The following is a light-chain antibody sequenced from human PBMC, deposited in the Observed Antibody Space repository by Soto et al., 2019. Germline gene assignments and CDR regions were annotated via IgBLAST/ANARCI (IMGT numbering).Light chain of an antibody. CDR1: SSNIGSNI. CDR3: AAWDDSLNGVV. V-gene: IGLV1-44*01. J-gene: IGLJ2*01. CDR2: RIN. Sequence: QSVLTQPPSASGTPGQRVTISCSGSSSNIGSNIVNWYQQLPGTAPKLLIYRINERPSGVPDRFSGSKSGTSASLAISGLRSEDEADYYCAAWDDSLNGVVFGGGTKLTVL.